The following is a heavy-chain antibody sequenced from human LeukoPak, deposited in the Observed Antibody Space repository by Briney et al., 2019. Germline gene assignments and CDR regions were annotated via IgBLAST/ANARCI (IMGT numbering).Heavy chain of an antibody. J-gene: IGHJ4*02. V-gene: IGHV4-59*01. CDR3: ARGIRYGNGF. CDR1: GGSIINYY. Sequence: SSETLSLTCNVSGGSIINYYWTWVRQPPGKGLEWIGYIYDYGTTNYNPSLKSRVTISVDTSKNQFSLSLTSVTAADTAVYYCARGIRYGNGFWGQGTLVTVSS. D-gene: IGHD6-19*01. CDR2: IYDYGTT.